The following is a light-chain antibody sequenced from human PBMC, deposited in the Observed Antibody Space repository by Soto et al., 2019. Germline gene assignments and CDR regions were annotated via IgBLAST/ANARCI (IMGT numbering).Light chain of an antibody. CDR2: GVY. V-gene: IGKV3-20*01. CDR1: QSIKTVY. Sequence: IVLTQSPGTLSLSPGETATLSCRFSQSIKTVYLGWYQQRPGQSPRLLIYGVYSRATRTPDRFSGSGPGTDFTLTLSRLEPGDSAVYYCQFYGSSLITFGQGTRLEIK. J-gene: IGKJ5*01. CDR3: QFYGSSLIT.